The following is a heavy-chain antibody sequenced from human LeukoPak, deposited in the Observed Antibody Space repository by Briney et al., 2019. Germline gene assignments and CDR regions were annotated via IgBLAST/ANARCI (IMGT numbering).Heavy chain of an antibody. CDR2: INHSGST. D-gene: IGHD5-18*01. Sequence: SETLSHTCAVYGGSFTGYYWSWIRQPPGKGLEWIGEINHSGSTNYNPSLKSRVTISVDTSKNQFSLKLSSVTAADTAVYYCASLRGHSYGVYFDYWGQGTLVSVSS. V-gene: IGHV4-34*01. J-gene: IGHJ4*02. CDR3: ASLRGHSYGVYFDY. CDR1: GGSFTGYY.